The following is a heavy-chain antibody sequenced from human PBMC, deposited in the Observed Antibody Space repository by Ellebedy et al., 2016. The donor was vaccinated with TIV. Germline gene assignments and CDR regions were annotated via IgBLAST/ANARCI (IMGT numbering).Heavy chain of an antibody. V-gene: IGHV3-74*01. J-gene: IGHJ4*02. CDR1: GFIFDDYA. D-gene: IGHD3-22*01. CDR3: AETPITMKTD. Sequence: GGSLRLSCAASGFIFDDYAMHWVRQAPGKGLVWVSRINSDGTSTSYADSVRGRFTISRDNAKNTLYLQMKSLRAEDTAVYYCAETPITMKTDWGQGTLVTVSS. CDR2: INSDGTST.